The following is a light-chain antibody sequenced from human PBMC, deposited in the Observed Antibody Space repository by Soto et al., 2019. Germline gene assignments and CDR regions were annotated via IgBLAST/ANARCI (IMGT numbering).Light chain of an antibody. CDR2: DVS. CDR3: SSYTSSSTDV. CDR1: SSDVGAYNY. Sequence: QSALTQPASVSGSPGQSITISCTGTSSDVGAYNYVSWYQQHPGKAPKLMIYDVSNRPSGVSNRFSGSKSGNTASLTISGLQAEDEPDYYCSSYTSSSTDVFGTGTKVTVL. V-gene: IGLV2-14*01. J-gene: IGLJ1*01.